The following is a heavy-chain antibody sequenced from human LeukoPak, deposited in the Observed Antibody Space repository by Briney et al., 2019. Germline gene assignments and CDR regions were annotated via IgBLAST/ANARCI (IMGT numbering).Heavy chain of an antibody. D-gene: IGHD3-10*02. Sequence: HPGGSLRLSCAASGFTFSSYEMNWVRQAPGKGLEWVSSITSSSTSMYYADSVKGRFTISRDNAKNSLYLQMDSLRAEDTAVYYCAELGITMIGGVWGKGTTVTISS. CDR1: GFTFSSYE. J-gene: IGHJ6*04. CDR2: ITSSSTSM. V-gene: IGHV3-48*03. CDR3: AELGITMIGGV.